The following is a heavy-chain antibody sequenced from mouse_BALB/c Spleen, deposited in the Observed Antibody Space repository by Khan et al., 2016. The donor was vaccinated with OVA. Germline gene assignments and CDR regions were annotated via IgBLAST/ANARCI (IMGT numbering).Heavy chain of an antibody. CDR1: GFTFSNYA. CDR3: ARHILSYGYDAYYYAMDY. CDR2: ISNGGSYT. D-gene: IGHD2-2*01. Sequence: EVQLVESGGGLVRPGGSLKLSCAASGFTFSNYAMSWVRQTPEKRLEWVATISNGGSYTFYPDSMKGRFTISRDNAKNTLYLQMSSLGSEDTAMYYCARHILSYGYDAYYYAMDYWGQGTSVTVSS. V-gene: IGHV5-9-3*01. J-gene: IGHJ4*01.